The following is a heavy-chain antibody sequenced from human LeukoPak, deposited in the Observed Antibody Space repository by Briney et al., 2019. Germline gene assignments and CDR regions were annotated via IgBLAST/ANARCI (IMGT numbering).Heavy chain of an antibody. CDR3: AKVLSGTYSTFDY. Sequence: PGGSLRLSCAASGFTFSTFAVSWVRQAPGKGLEWVSGITGSGGSTYYADSVKGQFTISRDNSKNMLYLQMNNLRAEDTAVYYCAKVLSGTYSTFDYWGQGTLVTVSS. CDR2: ITGSGGST. CDR1: GFTFSTFA. J-gene: IGHJ4*02. V-gene: IGHV3-23*01. D-gene: IGHD1-26*01.